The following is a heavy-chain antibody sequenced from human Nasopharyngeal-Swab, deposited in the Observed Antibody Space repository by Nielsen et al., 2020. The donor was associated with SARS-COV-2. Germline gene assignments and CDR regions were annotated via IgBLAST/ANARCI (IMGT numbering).Heavy chain of an antibody. Sequence: GEPLKISCAASGFTFSSYGMHWVRQAPGKGLEWVAVISYDGSNKYYADSVKGRFTISRDNSKNTLYLQMNSLRAEDTAVYYCARGSGSYKESLFDYWGQGTLVTVSS. V-gene: IGHV3-30*03. CDR2: ISYDGSNK. D-gene: IGHD1-26*01. J-gene: IGHJ4*02. CDR1: GFTFSSYG. CDR3: ARGSGSYKESLFDY.